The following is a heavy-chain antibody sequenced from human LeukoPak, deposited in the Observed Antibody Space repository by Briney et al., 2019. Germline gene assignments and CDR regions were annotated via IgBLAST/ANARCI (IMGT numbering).Heavy chain of an antibody. CDR3: AKATYYYDSYGYNGVFDY. J-gene: IGHJ4*02. CDR2: VSGTADNT. CDR1: GFTIISYA. V-gene: IGHV3-23*01. Sequence: GGSLRLSCEASGFTIISYAMSWVRQAPGKGLEWVSAVSGTADNTYYAESVRGRFTISRDNSKNTLYLQMNSLRAEDAAVYLCAKATYYYDSYGYNGVFDYWGQGTLVTLSS. D-gene: IGHD3-22*01.